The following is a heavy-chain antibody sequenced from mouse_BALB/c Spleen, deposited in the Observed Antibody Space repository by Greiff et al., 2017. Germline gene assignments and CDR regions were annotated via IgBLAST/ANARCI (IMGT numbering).Heavy chain of an antibody. D-gene: IGHD2-10*01. V-gene: IGHV5-6-5*01. CDR2: ISSGGST. Sequence: EVKLVESGGGLVKPGGSLKLSCAASGFTFSSYAMSWVRQTPEKRLEWVASISSGGSTYYPDSVKGRFTISRDNARNILYLQMSSLRSEDTAMYYCAREAGLLWSPWFAYWGQGTLVTVSA. J-gene: IGHJ3*01. CDR3: AREAGLLWSPWFAY. CDR1: GFTFSSYA.